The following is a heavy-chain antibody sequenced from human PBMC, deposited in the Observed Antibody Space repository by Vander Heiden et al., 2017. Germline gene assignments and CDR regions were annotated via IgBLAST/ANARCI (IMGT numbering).Heavy chain of an antibody. D-gene: IGHD2-2*02. J-gene: IGHJ4*02. V-gene: IGHV4-61*01. Sequence: QVQLQESGPGLVKPSETLSLTCTVSGGSVSRYSYYWSWIRQPPGKGLEWIGHNYHSGSTNYNPSLRSRVTISLDTSKNQFSLRLSSVTAADTAVYYCAGLGYCGSASCYSLDYWGPGTLVTVSS. CDR3: AGLGYCGSASCYSLDY. CDR2: NYHSGST. CDR1: GGSVSRYSYY.